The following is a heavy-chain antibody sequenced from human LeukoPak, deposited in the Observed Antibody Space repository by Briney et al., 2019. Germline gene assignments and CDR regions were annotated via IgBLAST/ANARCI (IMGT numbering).Heavy chain of an antibody. D-gene: IGHD3-22*01. CDR1: GYTFTAYY. CDR3: ARGHPYYYDSSGYLTDYYYYMDV. CDR2: INPSGGST. Sequence: SVKVSCKASGYTFTAYYMHWVRQAPGQGLEWMGIINPSGGSTSYAQKFQGRVTMTRDMSTSTVYMELSSLRSEDTAVYYCARGHPYYYDSSGYLTDYYYYMDVWGKGTTVTVSS. V-gene: IGHV1-46*01. J-gene: IGHJ6*03.